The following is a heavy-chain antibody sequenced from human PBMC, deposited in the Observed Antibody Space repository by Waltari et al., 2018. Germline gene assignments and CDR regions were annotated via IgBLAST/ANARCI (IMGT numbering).Heavy chain of an antibody. V-gene: IGHV4-61*09. CDR2: IYTSGST. Sequence: QVQLQESGPGLVKPSQTLSLTCTVSGGSISRGSYYWSWIRQPAGKGLEWIGYIYTSGSTNYRPSLKRRFTISVDTSKNQFSLKLSSVTAADTAVYYCARDSGQLDHQYSGMDVWGQGTTVTVSS. CDR3: ARDSGQLDHQYSGMDV. J-gene: IGHJ6*02. CDR1: GGSISRGSYY. D-gene: IGHD6-6*01.